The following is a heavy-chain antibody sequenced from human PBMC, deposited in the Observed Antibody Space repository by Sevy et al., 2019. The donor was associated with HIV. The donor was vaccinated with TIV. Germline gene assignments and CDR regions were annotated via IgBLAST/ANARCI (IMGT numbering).Heavy chain of an antibody. D-gene: IGHD3-10*01. CDR3: AKSYYYNSGSYYDGAFDI. CDR2: ISYDGSNK. J-gene: IGHJ3*02. CDR1: GFTFSSYD. V-gene: IGHV3-30*18. Sequence: GGSLRLSCAASGFTFSSYDMHWVRQAPGKGLEWVALISYDGSNKYYADSVKGRFTISRDNSKNTVYLPMNSLRAEDTAVYYCAKSYYYNSGSYYDGAFDIWGQGTMVTVSS.